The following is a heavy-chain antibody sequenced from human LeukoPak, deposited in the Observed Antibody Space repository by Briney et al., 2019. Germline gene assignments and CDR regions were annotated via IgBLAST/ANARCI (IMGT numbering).Heavy chain of an antibody. CDR3: ARASRVGSPSGGGY. D-gene: IGHD6-25*01. CDR1: GYTFTGYY. J-gene: IGHJ4*02. CDR2: INPNSGGT. Sequence: ASVKVSCKASGYTFTGYYMHWVRQAPGQGLEWMGWINPNSGGTNYAQKFQGGVTMTRDTSISTAYMELSRLRSDDTAVYYYARASRVGSPSGGGYWGQGTLVTVSS. V-gene: IGHV1-2*02.